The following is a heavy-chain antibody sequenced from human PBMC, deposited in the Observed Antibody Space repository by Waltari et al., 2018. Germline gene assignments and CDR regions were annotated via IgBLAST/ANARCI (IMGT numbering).Heavy chain of an antibody. CDR2: ISGSGGST. V-gene: IGHV3-23*01. D-gene: IGHD4-17*01. CDR1: AFTFRSYA. J-gene: IGHJ4*02. CDR3: ASSLYGDYTQIWGRVFDY. Sequence: VQLLESGGGLVQSGGSLRLSCAASAFTFRSYAMNWVSQAPGKGVEWVSVISGSGGSTDYADSVKGRFTISRDNSKNTLYLQMNNLRVEDTAVYYCASSLYGDYTQIWGRVFDYWGQGTLVTVSS.